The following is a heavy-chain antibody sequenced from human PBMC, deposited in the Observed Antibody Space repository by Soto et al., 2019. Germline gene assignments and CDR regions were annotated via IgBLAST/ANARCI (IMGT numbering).Heavy chain of an antibody. CDR3: VINVRGLRWGRDAFDS. V-gene: IGHV3-21*01. Sequence: EVQMVESGGGLVKPGGSLRLSCAGSGFTFSSYMMNWVRQAPGKGLEWVSSISSTSSYIYYADSVKGRFTISRDNAKNSLYLQMNSMRLEDTAGEHCVINVRGLRWGRDAFDSWGQGTMVTAS. CDR1: GFTFSSYM. J-gene: IGHJ3*02. CDR2: ISSTSSYI. D-gene: IGHD5-12*01.